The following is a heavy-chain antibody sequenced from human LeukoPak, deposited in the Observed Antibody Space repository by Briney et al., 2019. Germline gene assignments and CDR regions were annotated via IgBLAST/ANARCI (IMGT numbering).Heavy chain of an antibody. Sequence: GGSLRLSCAASGFSFSVYWMHWVRQAPGKGRVWVSRIKTDGSITDYADFVKGRFTISRDNAKNSLYLQMNSLRAEDTAVYYCARSLMMFMITLGGVFDYWGQGTLVTVSS. V-gene: IGHV3-74*01. J-gene: IGHJ4*02. D-gene: IGHD3-16*01. CDR3: ARSLMMFMITLGGVFDY. CDR1: GFSFSVYW. CDR2: IKTDGSIT.